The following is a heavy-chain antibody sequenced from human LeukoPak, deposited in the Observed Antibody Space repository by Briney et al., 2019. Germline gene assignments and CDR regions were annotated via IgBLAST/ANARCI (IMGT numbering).Heavy chain of an antibody. D-gene: IGHD1-14*01. Sequence: SETLSFTCAVSGGSVSSIPYYWGWIRQPPGKGLEWIGSIFYTGNTYYNPSLKSRVTISVDTSKNQFSLRLSSVTAADTAVYYCARQGPDFASGTDYYYYMDVWGKGTTVTVSS. V-gene: IGHV4-39*01. CDR2: IFYTGNT. J-gene: IGHJ6*03. CDR3: ARQGPDFASGTDYYYYMDV. CDR1: GGSVSSIPYY.